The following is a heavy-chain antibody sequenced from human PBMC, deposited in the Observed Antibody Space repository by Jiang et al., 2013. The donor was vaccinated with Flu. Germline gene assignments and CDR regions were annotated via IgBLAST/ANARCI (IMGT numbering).Heavy chain of an antibody. CDR1: ISSYY. Sequence: ISSYYWSWIRQPPGRDWNILDISTILGAPTYNSSLESRVTISVDTSKNQFSLKLSSVTAADTAVYYCAGLRLVPGAPRFDYWGQGILVSVSS. CDR2: STILGAP. V-gene: IGHV4-59*01. J-gene: IGHJ4*02. D-gene: IGHD3-10*01. CDR3: AGLRLVPGAPRFDY.